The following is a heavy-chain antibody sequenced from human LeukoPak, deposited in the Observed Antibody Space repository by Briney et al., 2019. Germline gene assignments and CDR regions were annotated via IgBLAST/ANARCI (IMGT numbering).Heavy chain of an antibody. CDR1: GFTVSSNY. D-gene: IGHD4-17*01. CDR2: TYSGGST. V-gene: IGHV3-66*01. Sequence: GGSLRLSCAASGFTVSSNYMSWVRQAPGKGLEWVSVTYSGGSTYYADSVKGRFTISRDNSKNTLYLQMNSLRAEDTAVYYCTRTTADYWGQGTLVTVSS. CDR3: TRTTADY. J-gene: IGHJ4*02.